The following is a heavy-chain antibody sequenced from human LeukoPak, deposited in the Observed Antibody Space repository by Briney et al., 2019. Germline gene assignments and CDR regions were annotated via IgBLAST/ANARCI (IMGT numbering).Heavy chain of an antibody. CDR1: GFTFSNAW. CDR3: AKRASDWYYFDY. J-gene: IGHJ4*02. V-gene: IGHV3-23*01. Sequence: GGSLRLSCAASGFTFSNAWMSWVRQAPGKGPEWVSVISASGASTYYADSVRGRFTISRDNSKNTLYLQMSSLRAEDTAVYYCAKRASDWYYFDYWGQGNLVTVSS. D-gene: IGHD3-9*01. CDR2: ISASGAST.